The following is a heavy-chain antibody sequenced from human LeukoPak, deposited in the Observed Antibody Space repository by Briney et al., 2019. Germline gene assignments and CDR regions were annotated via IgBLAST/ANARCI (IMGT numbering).Heavy chain of an antibody. Sequence: GGSLRLSCAASGFTFSSYAMHWVRQAPGKGLEWISYISTSSSTIYYADSVKGRFTISRDNAKNSLYLQMNSLRAEDTAVYYCASFDRVYWGQGTLVTVSS. D-gene: IGHD3-22*01. CDR1: GFTFSSYA. CDR3: ASFDRVY. CDR2: ISTSSSTI. V-gene: IGHV3-48*01. J-gene: IGHJ4*02.